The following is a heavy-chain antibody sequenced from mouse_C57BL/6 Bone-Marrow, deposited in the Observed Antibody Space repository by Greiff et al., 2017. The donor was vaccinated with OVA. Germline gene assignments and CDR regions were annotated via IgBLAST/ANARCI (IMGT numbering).Heavy chain of an antibody. D-gene: IGHD4-1*01. CDR1: GYTFTDYY. V-gene: IGHV1-76*01. CDR2: IYPGSGNT. J-gene: IGHJ2*01. CDR3: ARGTGIDY. Sequence: VMLVESGAELVRPGASVKLSCKASGYTFTDYYINWVKQRPGQGLEWIARIYPGSGNTYYNEKFKGKATLTAEKSSSTAYMQLSSLTSEDSAVYFCARGTGIDYWGQGTTLTVSS.